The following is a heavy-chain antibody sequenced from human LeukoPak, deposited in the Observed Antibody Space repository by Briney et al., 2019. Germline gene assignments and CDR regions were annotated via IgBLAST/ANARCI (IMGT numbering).Heavy chain of an antibody. CDR3: ARFVDTEYFDY. V-gene: IGHV3-7*01. CDR1: GFTFGSYW. CDR2: IKQDGSEK. J-gene: IGHJ4*02. Sequence: GGSLRLSCAASGFTFGSYWMSWVRQAPGKGLEWVANIKQDGSEKYYVDSVKGRFTISRDNAKNSLYLQMNSLRAEDTAVYYCARFVDTEYFDYWGQGTLVTVSS. D-gene: IGHD5-18*01.